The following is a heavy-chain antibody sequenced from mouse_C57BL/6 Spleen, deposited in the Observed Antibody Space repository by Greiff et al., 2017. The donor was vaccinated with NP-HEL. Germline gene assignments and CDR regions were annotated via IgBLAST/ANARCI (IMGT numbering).Heavy chain of an antibody. Sequence: EVKLVESGGGLVQPGGSLSLSCAASGFTFTDYYMSWVRQPPGKALEWLGFIRNKANGYTTEYSASVKGRFTISRDNSQSILYLQMNALRAEDSATYYCASHRGVYYSNEYAMDYWGQGTSVTVSS. V-gene: IGHV7-3*01. CDR3: ASHRGVYYSNEYAMDY. CDR1: GFTFTDYY. D-gene: IGHD2-5*01. J-gene: IGHJ4*01. CDR2: IRNKANGYTT.